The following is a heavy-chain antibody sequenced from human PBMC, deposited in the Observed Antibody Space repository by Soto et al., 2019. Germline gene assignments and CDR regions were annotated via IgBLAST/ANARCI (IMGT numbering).Heavy chain of an antibody. J-gene: IGHJ4*02. CDR1: GGSISSYY. CDR3: ERGISDYYDSYFFDY. D-gene: IGHD3-22*01. CDR2: IYYSGST. Sequence: ETLSLTCPVSGGSISSYYWSWIRQPPGKGLEWIGYIYYSGSTNYNPSLKSRVTISVDTSKNQFSLKLSYVTAADTAVYYCERGISDYYDSYFFDYWGQGTLVTVYS. V-gene: IGHV4-59*01.